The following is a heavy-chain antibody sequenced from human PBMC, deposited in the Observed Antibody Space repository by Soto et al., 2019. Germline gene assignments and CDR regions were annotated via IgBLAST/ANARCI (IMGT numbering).Heavy chain of an antibody. CDR2: THYSGSA. J-gene: IGHJ6*03. D-gene: IGHD3-10*01. CDR3: ARGPFRSTTRSGYYYYMDV. V-gene: IGHV4-39*07. CDR1: GGSISSGSYH. Sequence: SETLSLTCTVSGGSISSGSYHWGWIRQAPGKGLEWIGNTHYSGSAYYNPSLKSRVTISVDTSKNQFSLKLSSVTAADTAVYYCARGPFRSTTRSGYYYYMDVWGKGTTVTVSS.